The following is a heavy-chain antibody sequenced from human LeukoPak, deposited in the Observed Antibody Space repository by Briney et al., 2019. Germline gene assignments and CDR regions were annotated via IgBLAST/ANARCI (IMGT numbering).Heavy chain of an antibody. CDR3: AKGTTSGGGWYLDY. CDR2: ISYDGSNK. Sequence: GGSLRLSCAASGFTFSSYAMHWVRQAPGKGLEWVAVISYDGSNKYYADSVKGRFTISRDNSKNTLYLQTNSLRAEDTAVYYCAKGTTSGGGWYLDYWGQGTLVTVSS. J-gene: IGHJ4*02. V-gene: IGHV3-30*04. D-gene: IGHD6-19*01. CDR1: GFTFSSYA.